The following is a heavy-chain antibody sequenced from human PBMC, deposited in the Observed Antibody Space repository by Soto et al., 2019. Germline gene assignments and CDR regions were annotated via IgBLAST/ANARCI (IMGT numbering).Heavy chain of an antibody. Sequence: GGSLRLSCAASGFTFSSYWMTWVRQAPGKXLEWVANIKQDGSEKFYVDSVKGRFTISRDNAKNSLYMQMNSLRAEDTAVYYCARGAGSYFRRVVGAFDIWGQGTMVTVSS. J-gene: IGHJ3*02. CDR1: GFTFSSYW. CDR2: IKQDGSEK. V-gene: IGHV3-7*04. D-gene: IGHD3-10*01. CDR3: ARGAGSYFRRVVGAFDI.